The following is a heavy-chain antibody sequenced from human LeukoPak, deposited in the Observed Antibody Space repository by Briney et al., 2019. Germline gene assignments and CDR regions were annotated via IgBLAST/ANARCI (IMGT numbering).Heavy chain of an antibody. D-gene: IGHD1-26*01. CDR2: ISWNSGSI. CDR1: GFTFDDYA. Sequence: PGRSLRLSCAASGFTFDDYAMHWVRQAPGKGLEWVSGISWNSGSIGYADSVKGRFTISRDNAKNSLYLQMNSLRAEDTALYYCAKALGSGSYYFDYWGQGTLVTVSS. J-gene: IGHJ4*02. CDR3: AKALGSGSYYFDY. V-gene: IGHV3-9*01.